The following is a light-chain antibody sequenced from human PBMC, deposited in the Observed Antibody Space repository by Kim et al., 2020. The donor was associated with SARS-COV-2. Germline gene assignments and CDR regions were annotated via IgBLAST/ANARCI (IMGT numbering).Light chain of an antibody. CDR3: GTWDTGLSADV. CDR2: DNN. J-gene: IGLJ1*01. CDR1: SSNIRNNN. Sequence: QSVLTQPPSVSAAPGQNVTISCSGSSSNIRNNNVAWYQQFPGTAPKLLIYDNNRRPSGIPKRFSCSKSGTSATLGITGLQPGDEADYFCGTWDTGLSADVFGTGTKSPS. V-gene: IGLV1-51*01.